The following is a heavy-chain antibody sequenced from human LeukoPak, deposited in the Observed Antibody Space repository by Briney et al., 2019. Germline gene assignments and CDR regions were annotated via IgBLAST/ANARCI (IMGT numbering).Heavy chain of an antibody. J-gene: IGHJ3*02. D-gene: IGHD3-22*01. Sequence: PGGSLRLSCAASGFTFSSCWMCSVRQAPGKGLEWVANIKQDGSEKCYVDSVKGRFTISRDNAKNSLYLQMNSLRSEDTAVYYCAREADSPNAFDIWGQGTMVTVSS. V-gene: IGHV3-7*01. CDR2: IKQDGSEK. CDR3: AREADSPNAFDI. CDR1: GFTFSSCW.